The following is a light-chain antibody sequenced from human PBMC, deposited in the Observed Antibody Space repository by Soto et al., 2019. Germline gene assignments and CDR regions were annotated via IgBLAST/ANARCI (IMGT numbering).Light chain of an antibody. CDR2: TAS. CDR1: QSISSH. J-gene: IGKJ5*01. V-gene: IGKV1-39*01. CDR3: QQSCSTPIS. Sequence: IRMTQSPSSLSASVGATVTIPXXASQSISSHLNWYQQKPGKAPNLLMYTASNLQSGVPSRFSGSGSGTDFTLTISSLQPEDFATYYCQQSCSTPISFGQGTRLEIK.